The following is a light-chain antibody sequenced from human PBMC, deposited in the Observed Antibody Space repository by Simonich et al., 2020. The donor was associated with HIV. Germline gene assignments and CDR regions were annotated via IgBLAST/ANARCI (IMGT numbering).Light chain of an antibody. CDR2: KVS. V-gene: IGKV2-30*02. Sequence: DVVMTQSPLSLPVTLGQPASISCRSSQSLVHSDGNTYLNWLQTRQGQSPRRLISKVSNRDSGVPDRFSGRGSGTDFTLKISRVEAEDVGVYYCMQGTHWPPFTFGPGTKVEIK. CDR1: QSLVHSDGNTY. CDR3: MQGTHWPPFT. J-gene: IGKJ3*01.